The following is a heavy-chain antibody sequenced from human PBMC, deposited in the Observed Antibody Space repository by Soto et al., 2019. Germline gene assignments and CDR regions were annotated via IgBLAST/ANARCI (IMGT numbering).Heavy chain of an antibody. V-gene: IGHV4-34*01. D-gene: IGHD4-4*01. CDR1: GGSLSGYY. Sequence: SETLSLTCAVYGGSLSGYYWSWIRQPPGKGLEWSGEINHSGSTNYNPSLKSRVTIPVDTSKNQFSLKLSSVTAADTAVYYCARDYSNYVGYYYYYYMDVWGKGTTVTVSS. CDR2: INHSGST. CDR3: ARDYSNYVGYYYYYYMDV. J-gene: IGHJ6*03.